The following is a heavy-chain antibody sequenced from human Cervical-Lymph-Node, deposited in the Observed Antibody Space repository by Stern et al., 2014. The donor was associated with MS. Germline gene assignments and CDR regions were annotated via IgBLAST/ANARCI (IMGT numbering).Heavy chain of an antibody. CDR1: GGTISNYI. Sequence: QVQLVQSGAEVKKPGSSVKVSCKASGGTISNYIVGWVRQAPGQGLEWMGGVIPMFGIANYAEKFQDRVTITADEYTSTAYLDLSSLRSEDTAVYYCARATSDYIWGTYRFLDSWGQGTLVIVSS. CDR2: VIPMFGIA. D-gene: IGHD3-16*02. J-gene: IGHJ4*02. V-gene: IGHV1-69*01. CDR3: ARATSDYIWGTYRFLDS.